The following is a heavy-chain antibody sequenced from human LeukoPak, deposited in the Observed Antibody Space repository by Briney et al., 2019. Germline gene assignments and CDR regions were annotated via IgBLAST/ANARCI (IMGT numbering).Heavy chain of an antibody. J-gene: IGHJ5*02. CDR1: GGSINSGNYY. CDR2: IYHSGST. CDR3: ARGPPGIAARRFDP. V-gene: IGHV4-30-2*01. Sequence: SETLSLTCTDSGGSINSGNYYWNWIRQPPGKGLEWIGNIYHSGSTYYNPSLKSRVTISVDRSKNQFSLKLSPVTAADTAVYYCARGPPGIAARRFDPWGQGILVTVSS. D-gene: IGHD6-13*01.